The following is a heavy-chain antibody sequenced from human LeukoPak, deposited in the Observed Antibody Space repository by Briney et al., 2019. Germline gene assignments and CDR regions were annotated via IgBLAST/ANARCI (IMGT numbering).Heavy chain of an antibody. CDR3: AKGPYSDSSEWFDP. CDR1: GFTFRKYD. CDR2: IDRGVGST. Sequence: GGSLRLSCAASGFTFRKYDMSWVRQAPGKGLECVSAIDRGVGSTYTYYADSVKGRLTVSRDNSKNTLYLQMNSLRAEDTAVYYCAKGPYSDSSEWFDPWGQGTLVTVSS. V-gene: IGHV3-23*01. J-gene: IGHJ5*02. D-gene: IGHD6-6*01.